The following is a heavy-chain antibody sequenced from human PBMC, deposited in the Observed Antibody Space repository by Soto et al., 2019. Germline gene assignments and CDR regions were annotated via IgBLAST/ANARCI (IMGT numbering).Heavy chain of an antibody. V-gene: IGHV4-38-2*02. D-gene: IGHD6-19*01. CDR2: IYHSGST. Sequence: PSETLSLTCAVSGYSISSGYYWGWIRQPPGKGLEWVGSIYHSGSTYYNPSLKSRVTISVDTSKNQFSLKLSSVTAADTAVYYCAGDLGYSSGWYGFNWFDPWGQGTLVTVSS. J-gene: IGHJ5*02. CDR1: GYSISSGYY. CDR3: AGDLGYSSGWYGFNWFDP.